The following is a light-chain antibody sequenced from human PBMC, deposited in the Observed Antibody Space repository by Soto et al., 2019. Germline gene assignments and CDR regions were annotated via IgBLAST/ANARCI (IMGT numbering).Light chain of an antibody. V-gene: IGLV2-8*01. CDR3: SSYTDRNNLV. CDR2: DVS. CDR1: SSDIGGYNS. J-gene: IGLJ1*01. Sequence: QSPLTQSPSASGSPGQSVTISCTGTSSDIGGYNSVSWYLQHPGKAAKVMIYDVSKRPSGVPDCFSGSKSGNTASLTVSALQAEDEADYYCSSYTDRNNLVFGTGTKVTVL.